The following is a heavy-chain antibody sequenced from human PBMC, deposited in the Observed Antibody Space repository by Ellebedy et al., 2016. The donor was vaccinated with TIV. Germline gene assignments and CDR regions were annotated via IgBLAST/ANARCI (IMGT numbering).Heavy chain of an antibody. CDR3: ALLFFDWFDP. Sequence: ASVKVSXXASGYRFTDYYIHWVRQAPGQGLEWMGWVNPNSGGTNYAQHFQGRVTMTRDTSITTAYMELSRLASDDTAVYYCALLFFDWFDPWGQGTLVTVCS. CDR1: GYRFTDYY. V-gene: IGHV1-2*02. J-gene: IGHJ5*02. D-gene: IGHD3-3*01. CDR2: VNPNSGGT.